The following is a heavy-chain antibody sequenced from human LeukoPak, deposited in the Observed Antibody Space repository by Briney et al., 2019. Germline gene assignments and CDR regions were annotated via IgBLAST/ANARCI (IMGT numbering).Heavy chain of an antibody. D-gene: IGHD3-10*01. J-gene: IGHJ5*02. CDR2: INHSGST. V-gene: IGHV4-34*01. CDR3: ARVRYYYGSGLRWFDP. Sequence: PSETLSLTCAVYGGSFSGYYWNWIRQPPGKGLEWIGEINHSGSTNYNPSLKSRVTISVDTSKNQFSLKLSSVTAADTAVYYCARVRYYYGSGLRWFDPWGQGTLVTVSS. CDR1: GGSFSGYY.